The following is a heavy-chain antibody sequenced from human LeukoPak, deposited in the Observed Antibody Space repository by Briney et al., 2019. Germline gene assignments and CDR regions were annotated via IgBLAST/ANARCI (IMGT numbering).Heavy chain of an antibody. CDR2: INQDGSEK. D-gene: IGHD3-10*01. J-gene: IGHJ6*02. CDR1: GFTFANFW. V-gene: IGHV3-7*01. CDR3: AREARYSYYPMDV. Sequence: QPGGSLRLSCAASGFTFANFWMTWVRQAPGKGLEWLAKINQDGSEKYYGDSVKGRFTISRDNAKKSLYLHMNSLRGEDTALYYCAREARYSYYPMDVWGQGTTVTVSS.